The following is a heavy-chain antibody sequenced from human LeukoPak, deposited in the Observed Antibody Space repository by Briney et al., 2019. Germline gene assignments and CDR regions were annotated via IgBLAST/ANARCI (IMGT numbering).Heavy chain of an antibody. CDR3: ARGGATTVAPSINSAPRGAFDI. J-gene: IGHJ3*02. CDR2: INPNSGGT. CDR1: GYTFTGYY. D-gene: IGHD5-12*01. V-gene: IGHV1-2*02. Sequence: ASVKVSCKASGYTFTGYYMHWVRQAPGQGLEWMGWINPNSGGTNYAQKFQGRVTMTRDTSISTAYMELSRLRSDDTAVYYCARGGATTVAPSINSAPRGAFDIWGQGTMVTVSS.